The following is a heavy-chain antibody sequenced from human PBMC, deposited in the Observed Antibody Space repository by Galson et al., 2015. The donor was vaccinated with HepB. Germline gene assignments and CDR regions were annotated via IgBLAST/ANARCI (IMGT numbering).Heavy chain of an antibody. CDR3: AKVYSDVASWAFDY. V-gene: IGHV3-21*04. J-gene: IGHJ4*02. Sequence: SLRLSCAASGFTFSSYSMNWVRQAPGKGLEWVSSISSSSSYIYYADSVKGRFTISRDNSKNTLYLQMNSLRAEDTAVYYCAKVYSDVASWAFDYWGQGTLVTVSS. CDR1: GFTFSSYS. D-gene: IGHD3-22*01. CDR2: ISSSSSYI.